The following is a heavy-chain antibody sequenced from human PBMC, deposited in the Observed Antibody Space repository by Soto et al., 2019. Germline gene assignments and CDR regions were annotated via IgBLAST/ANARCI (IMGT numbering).Heavy chain of an antibody. CDR2: INPIGGST. CDR1: GYTFTSYY. D-gene: IGHD3-3*01. Sequence: ASVKVSCKASGYTFTSYYMHWVLQAPGQGLEWMGIINPIGGSTSYAQKFQGRVTMTRDTSTSTVYMELSSLRSEDTAVYYCARVVGPYYDFWSGYYSGDYYYGMDVWGQGTTVTVSS. V-gene: IGHV1-46*01. CDR3: ARVVGPYYDFWSGYYSGDYYYGMDV. J-gene: IGHJ6*02.